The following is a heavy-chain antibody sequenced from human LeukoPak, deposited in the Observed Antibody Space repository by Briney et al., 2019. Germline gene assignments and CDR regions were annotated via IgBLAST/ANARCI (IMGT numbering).Heavy chain of an antibody. D-gene: IGHD3-10*01. CDR1: GFTFNTYS. V-gene: IGHV3-21*01. Sequence: GGSLRLSCEASGFTFNTYSMNWARQAPGKGLEWVSFISTSSSYTYYADSVKGRFTISRDNAKNSLYLQMNSLRAEDTAVYYCARMVRGVTNYYMDVWGKGTTVTISS. CDR3: ARMVRGVTNYYMDV. CDR2: ISTSSSYT. J-gene: IGHJ6*03.